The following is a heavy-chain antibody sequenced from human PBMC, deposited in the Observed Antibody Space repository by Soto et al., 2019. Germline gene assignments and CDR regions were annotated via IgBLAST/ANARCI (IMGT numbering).Heavy chain of an antibody. V-gene: IGHV3-23*01. CDR2: ISASGDGT. D-gene: IGHD3-10*01. J-gene: IGHJ4*02. Sequence: EVQLLESGGGLVQPGGSLRLSCAASGFTFSSFAMSWVLQAPGKGLEWVSAISASGDGTYYADSVKGRFTLSRDNSKNTLYLQMSSLRAEDTAVYYCEKVDGFLWFELDSWGQGTLVTVSS. CDR3: EKVDGFLWFELDS. CDR1: GFTFSSFA.